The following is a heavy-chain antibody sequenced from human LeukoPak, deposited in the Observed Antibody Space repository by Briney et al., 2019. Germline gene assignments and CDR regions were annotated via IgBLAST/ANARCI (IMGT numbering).Heavy chain of an antibody. V-gene: IGHV4-39*07. J-gene: IGHJ4*02. CDR1: GGSISTSSYY. D-gene: IGHD5-18*01. CDR2: IFYSGST. CDR3: ARVRKGDTALDY. Sequence: SETLSLTCTVSGGSISTSSYYWGWVRQPPGKGLEWIGNIFYSGSTYYSPSLKSRVTISLATSRNQFSLKLTSVTAADTAVYYCARVRKGDTALDYWGQGTLVTVSS.